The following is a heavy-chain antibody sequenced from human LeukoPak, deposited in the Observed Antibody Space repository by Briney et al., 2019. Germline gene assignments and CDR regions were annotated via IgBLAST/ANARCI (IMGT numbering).Heavy chain of an antibody. Sequence: GGSLRLSCAASGFTFSKFAMHWVRQAPGKGLEWVAVISHDGSDKYYADSVEGRFTISRDNSKITLYLQINSLRAEDTAVYYCARLETRGSAQAGGDYWGQGTLVTVSS. CDR2: ISHDGSDK. CDR3: ARLETRGSAQAGGDY. V-gene: IGHV3-30-3*01. D-gene: IGHD2-15*01. CDR1: GFTFSKFA. J-gene: IGHJ4*02.